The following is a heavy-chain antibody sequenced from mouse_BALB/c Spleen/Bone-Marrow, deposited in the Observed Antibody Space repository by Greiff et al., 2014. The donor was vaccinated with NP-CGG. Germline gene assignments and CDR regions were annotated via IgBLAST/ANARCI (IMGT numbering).Heavy chain of an antibody. CDR2: INPSNGRT. D-gene: IGHD1-1*01. V-gene: IGHV1S81*02. CDR1: GYTFTSYW. Sequence: VQLQQSGAELVKPGASVELSCKASGYTFTSYWMHWVKRRPGQGLEWIGEINPSNGRTNYNEKFKSKATLTVDKSSSTAYMQLSGLTSEDSAVYYCARRTTTVVATDYGGQGTTLTVSS. CDR3: ARRTTTVVATDY. J-gene: IGHJ2*01.